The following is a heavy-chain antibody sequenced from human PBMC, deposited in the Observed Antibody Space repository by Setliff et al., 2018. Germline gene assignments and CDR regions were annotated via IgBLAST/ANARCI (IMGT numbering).Heavy chain of an antibody. Sequence: SETLSLTCTVSGDSISNDTYYWSWIRQPAGKGLEWIGRVYTSGSTNYNPSLNSRVTISLDTSKNQFSLKLISVTAADTAVYYCARVAGSGYLGRCFDPWGQGTLVTVSS. J-gene: IGHJ5*02. CDR2: VYTSGST. V-gene: IGHV4-61*02. CDR3: ARVAGSGYLGRCFDP. D-gene: IGHD3-22*01. CDR1: GDSISNDTYY.